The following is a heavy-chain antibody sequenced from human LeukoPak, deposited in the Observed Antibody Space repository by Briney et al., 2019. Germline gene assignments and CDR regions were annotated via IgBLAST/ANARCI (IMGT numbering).Heavy chain of an antibody. CDR1: GFTFSSYW. D-gene: IGHD2-15*01. CDR2: IKQDGSEK. V-gene: IGHV3-7*03. J-gene: IGHJ6*04. Sequence: GGSLRLSCAASGFTFSSYWRSWVRQAPGKGLEWVANIKQDGSEKYYVDSVKGRFTISRDNAKNSLYLQMNSLRAEDTAVYYCARDQCSGGSCYYYYYYGMDVWGKGTTVTVSS. CDR3: ARDQCSGGSCYYYYYYGMDV.